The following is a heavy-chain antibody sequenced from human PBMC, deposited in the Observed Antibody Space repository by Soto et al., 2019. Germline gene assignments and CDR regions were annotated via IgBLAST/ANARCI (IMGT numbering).Heavy chain of an antibody. J-gene: IGHJ5*02. D-gene: IGHD6-13*01. CDR1: GYTFTSYD. Sequence: QVQLVQSGAEVKKPGASVKVYCKASGYTFTSYDINWVRQATGQGLEWMGWMNPNSGNTGYAQKFQGRVTMTRNTSLSTAYMDLSSLRSEDTAVYYCARERSAAGTGWFDPWGQGTLVTVSS. CDR2: MNPNSGNT. V-gene: IGHV1-8*01. CDR3: ARERSAAGTGWFDP.